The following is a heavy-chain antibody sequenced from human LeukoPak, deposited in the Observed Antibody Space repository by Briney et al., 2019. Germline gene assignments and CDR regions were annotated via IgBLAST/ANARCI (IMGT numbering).Heavy chain of an antibody. CDR2: IYSDDST. Sequence: PGGSLRLSCAVSGFTVSSNYMSWVRQAPGKGLEWVSVIYSDDSTYYADSVKGRITISRDNSKNTLYLRMTSLRAEDTAVYYCARECGGDCYSKAANYYYYYGMDVWGQGTTVSVSS. CDR1: GFTVSSNY. CDR3: ARECGGDCYSKAANYYYYYGMDV. V-gene: IGHV3-66*01. J-gene: IGHJ6*02. D-gene: IGHD2-21*02.